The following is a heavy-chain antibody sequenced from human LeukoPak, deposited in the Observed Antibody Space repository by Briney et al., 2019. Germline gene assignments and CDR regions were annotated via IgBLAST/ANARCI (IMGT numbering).Heavy chain of an antibody. J-gene: IGHJ4*02. Sequence: PGGSLRLSCAASAFTLSNYGMHWVRQAPGKGLEWVAVIWYDGSNKYYADSVKGRFVVSRDNSKNTLYLEMNSLRAEDTAVYYCARVQSAVAGTVDYWGQGTLVTVSS. V-gene: IGHV3-33*01. D-gene: IGHD6-19*01. CDR1: AFTLSNYG. CDR2: IWYDGSNK. CDR3: ARVQSAVAGTVDY.